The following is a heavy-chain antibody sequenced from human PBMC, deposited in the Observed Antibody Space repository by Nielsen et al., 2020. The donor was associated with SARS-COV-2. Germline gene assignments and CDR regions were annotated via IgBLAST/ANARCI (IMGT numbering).Heavy chain of an antibody. D-gene: IGHD7-27*01. V-gene: IGHV3-23*01. CDR3: AKENWGPEY. Sequence: GESLKISCAVSGLTFNIYAMSWVRQAPGKGLEWVSGISSNGSKTHDADSAKGRFIISRDNSKNTLYLQMNSLRVDDTAVYYCAKENWGPEYWGQGTLVTVSS. CDR1: GLTFNIYA. J-gene: IGHJ4*01. CDR2: ISSNGSKT.